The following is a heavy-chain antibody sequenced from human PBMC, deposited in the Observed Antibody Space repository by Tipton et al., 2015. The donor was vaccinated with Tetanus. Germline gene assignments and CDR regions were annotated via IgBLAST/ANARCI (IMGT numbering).Heavy chain of an antibody. J-gene: IGHJ3*02. V-gene: IGHV1-69*01. D-gene: IGHD5-18*01. CDR1: GGTFSSYA. CDR2: IIPIFGTA. CDR3: ARIAVGTAMVLPYDAFDI. Sequence: QLVQSGAEVKKPGSSVKVSCKASGGTFSSYAISWVRQAPGQGLEWMGGIIPIFGTANYAQKFQGRVTITADESTSTAYMELSSLRSEDTAVYYCARIAVGTAMVLPYDAFDIWGQGTMVTVSS.